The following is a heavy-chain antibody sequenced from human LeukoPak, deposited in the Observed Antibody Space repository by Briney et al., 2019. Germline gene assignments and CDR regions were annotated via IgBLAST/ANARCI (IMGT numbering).Heavy chain of an antibody. D-gene: IGHD1-20*01. CDR3: ARLLVYNSGGEAFDH. Sequence: GGSLRLSCAASGFTFSRYWMSWVRQAPGKGLEWVANIKQDGSEKYYVDSVKGRFTISRDKAKKSLYLQMNRLRAEDTAGCDCARLLVYNSGGEAFDHWGQGTLVTVSS. V-gene: IGHV3-7*01. CDR1: GFTFSRYW. CDR2: IKQDGSEK. J-gene: IGHJ4*02.